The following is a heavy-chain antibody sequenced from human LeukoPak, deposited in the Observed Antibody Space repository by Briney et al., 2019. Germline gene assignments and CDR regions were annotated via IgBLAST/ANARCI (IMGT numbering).Heavy chain of an antibody. Sequence: SGTLSLTCAVSGGSISSSNWWSWVRQPPGKGLEWVGEIYHSGSTNYNPSLNSRLTISVDTSKNQFSLKLSSVTAADTAVYYCSRAAAGNHDAFDIWGQGTMVTVSS. CDR3: SRAAAGNHDAFDI. CDR2: IYHSGST. D-gene: IGHD6-13*01. CDR1: GGSISSSNW. J-gene: IGHJ3*02. V-gene: IGHV4-4*02.